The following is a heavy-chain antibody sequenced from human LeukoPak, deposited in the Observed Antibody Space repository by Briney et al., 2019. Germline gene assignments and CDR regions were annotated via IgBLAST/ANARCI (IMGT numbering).Heavy chain of an antibody. Sequence: VKVSCKASGXTFTGXYMHWVRQAPGQGLEWMGWINPNSGGTNYAQKFQGRVTMTRHTSISTAYMELSRLRSDDTAVYYCARASRGVLPYFDYWGQGTLVTVSS. CDR3: ARASRGVLPYFDY. D-gene: IGHD2/OR15-2a*01. J-gene: IGHJ4*02. V-gene: IGHV1-2*02. CDR1: GXTFTGXY. CDR2: INPNSGGT.